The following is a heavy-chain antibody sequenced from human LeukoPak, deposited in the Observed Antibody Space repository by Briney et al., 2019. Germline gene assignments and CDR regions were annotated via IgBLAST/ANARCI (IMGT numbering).Heavy chain of an antibody. CDR3: ARRPTPRYFDL. CDR2: IYYSGST. CDR1: GGSISSSSYY. J-gene: IGHJ2*01. V-gene: IGHV4-39*01. Sequence: SETLSLTCTVYGGSISSSSYYWGWIRQPPGKGLEWIGSIYYSGSTYYNPSLKSRVTISVDTSKNQFSLKLSSVTAADTAVYYCARRPTPRYFDLWGRGTLVTVSS. D-gene: IGHD4-23*01.